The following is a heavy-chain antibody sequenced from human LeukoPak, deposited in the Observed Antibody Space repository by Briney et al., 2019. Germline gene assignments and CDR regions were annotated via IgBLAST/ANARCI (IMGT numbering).Heavy chain of an antibody. Sequence: SETLSLTCAVYGGSCSGYYWSWTRQPPGKGLEWIGEINHSGSTNYNPSLKSRVTISVDTSKNQFSLKLSSVTAADTAVYYCARGYASSGCDYWGQGTLVTVSS. D-gene: IGHD6-19*01. CDR2: INHSGST. V-gene: IGHV4-34*01. J-gene: IGHJ4*02. CDR1: GGSCSGYY. CDR3: ARGYASSGCDY.